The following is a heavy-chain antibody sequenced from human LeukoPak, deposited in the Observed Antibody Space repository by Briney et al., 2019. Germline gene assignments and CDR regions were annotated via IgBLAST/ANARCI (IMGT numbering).Heavy chain of an antibody. CDR3: ARGKGGSSSSVNYFDY. Sequence: SVKVSRKASGGTFSSYAISWVRQAPGQGLEWMGGIIPIFGTANYAQKFQGRITITTDESTSTAYMELSSLRSEDTAVYYCARGKGGSSSSVNYFDYWGQGTLVTVSS. J-gene: IGHJ4*02. CDR1: GGTFSSYA. D-gene: IGHD6-6*01. V-gene: IGHV1-69*05. CDR2: IIPIFGTA.